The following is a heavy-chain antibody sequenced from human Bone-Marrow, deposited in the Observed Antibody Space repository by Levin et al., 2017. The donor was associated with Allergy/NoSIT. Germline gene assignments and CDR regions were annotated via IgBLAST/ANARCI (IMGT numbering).Heavy chain of an antibody. CDR3: AKDLLSYQFDF. V-gene: IGHV3-30*18. CDR2: ISHDGSNK. D-gene: IGHD1-26*01. Sequence: PGGSLRLSCAASGFYFSSYGMHWVRQAPGKGLEWVTLISHDGSNKYYADSVKGRFIVSRDNSKNTVYLQMNSLRTEDTAVYYCAKDLLSYQFDFWGQGTRVTVSS. CDR1: GFYFSSYG. J-gene: IGHJ4*02.